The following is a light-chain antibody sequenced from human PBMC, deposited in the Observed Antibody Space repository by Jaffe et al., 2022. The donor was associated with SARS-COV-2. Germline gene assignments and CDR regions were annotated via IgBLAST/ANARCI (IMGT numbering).Light chain of an antibody. V-gene: IGKV2-30*01. J-gene: IGKJ2*01. CDR1: QSLVYRDGNTY. CDR3: MQVTHGPVT. CDR2: KVS. Sequence: DVVMSQSPLSLPVTLGQPASISCRSSQSLVYRDGNTYLNWLQQRPGQSPRRLIYKVSNRDSGVPDRFSGSGSGTDFTLKISRVEAEDVGVYYCMQVTHGPVTFGQGTKLEIK.